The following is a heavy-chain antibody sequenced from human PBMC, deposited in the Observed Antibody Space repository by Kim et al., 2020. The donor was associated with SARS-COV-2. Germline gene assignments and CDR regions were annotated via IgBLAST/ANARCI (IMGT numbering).Heavy chain of an antibody. CDR3: AKGGGSGSYLWYFDL. D-gene: IGHD1-26*01. Sequence: GGSLRLSCAASGFTFSSYAMSWVRQAPGKGLEWVSAISGSGGSTYYADSVKGRFTISRDNSKNTLYLQMNSLRAEDTAVYYCAKGGGSGSYLWYFDLWGRGTLVTVSS. J-gene: IGHJ2*01. CDR1: GFTFSSYA. V-gene: IGHV3-23*01. CDR2: ISGSGGST.